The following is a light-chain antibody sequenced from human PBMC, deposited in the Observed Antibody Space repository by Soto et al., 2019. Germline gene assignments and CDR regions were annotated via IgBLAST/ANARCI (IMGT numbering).Light chain of an antibody. Sequence: DVQLTQSPSSLSASVGDRITITCRPSQDISHYLAWYQQKPGKPPRVLIYAASTLQSGVPTRFSGRRSGPDFTLTISSLLHEDAATYYCQKYYFAPLTFGGGTKVDIK. J-gene: IGKJ4*01. CDR1: QDISHY. V-gene: IGKV1-27*01. CDR3: QKYYFAPLT. CDR2: AAS.